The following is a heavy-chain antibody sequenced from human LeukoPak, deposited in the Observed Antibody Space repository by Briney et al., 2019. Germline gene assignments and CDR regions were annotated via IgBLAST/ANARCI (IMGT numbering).Heavy chain of an antibody. J-gene: IGHJ4*02. CDR2: IRYDGSNK. CDR3: ARDLPLGGGNRGNYFDY. D-gene: IGHD4-23*01. Sequence: GGSLRLSCAASGFPFSSYGMHWVRQAPGKGLEWVAFIRYDGSNKYYADSVKGRFTISRDNSRNTLYLQMNSLRAEDTAVYYCARDLPLGGGNRGNYFDYWGQGTLVTVSS. CDR1: GFPFSSYG. V-gene: IGHV3-30*02.